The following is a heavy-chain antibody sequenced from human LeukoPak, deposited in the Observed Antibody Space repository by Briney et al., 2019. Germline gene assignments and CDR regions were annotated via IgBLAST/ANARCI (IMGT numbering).Heavy chain of an antibody. Sequence: PGRSLRLSCAASGFTFSSYAMHWVRQAPGKGLEWVAVISYDGSNKYYADSVKGRFTISRDNSKNTLYLQMNSLGAEDTAVYYCARMYSSSMSALDVWGQGTTVTVSS. CDR1: GFTFSSYA. D-gene: IGHD6-6*01. CDR3: ARMYSSSMSALDV. J-gene: IGHJ6*02. CDR2: ISYDGSNK. V-gene: IGHV3-30-3*01.